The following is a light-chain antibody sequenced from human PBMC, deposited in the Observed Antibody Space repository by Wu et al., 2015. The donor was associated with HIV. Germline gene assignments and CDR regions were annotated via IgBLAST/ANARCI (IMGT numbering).Light chain of an antibody. J-gene: IGKJ4*01. CDR1: QNVSSN. CDR2: GAS. V-gene: IGKV3-15*01. Sequence: EIVMTQSPATLSVSPGERATLSCRASQNVSSNLAWYQQKPGRAPRPLIYGASTRASGIPARFSGSGSGTEFTLSISSMQSEDFAVYYCQQYNNWPPLTFGGGTNVEIK. CDR3: QQYNNWPPLT.